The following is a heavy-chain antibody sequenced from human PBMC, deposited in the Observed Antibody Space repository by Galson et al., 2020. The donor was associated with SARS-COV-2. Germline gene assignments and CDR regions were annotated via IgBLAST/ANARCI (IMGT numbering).Heavy chain of an antibody. J-gene: IGHJ6*03. CDR2: MYYDGNT. Sequence: SETLSLTCTVSGGSISRYWWHWIRQPPGKGLEWIGYMYYDGNTNFNPSLQSRITISLDASKNQLSLMLTSVTAADTALYYCVRGSHYYFMDVWGKGTTVTVSS. CDR1: GGSISRYW. CDR3: VRGSHYYFMDV. D-gene: IGHD3-10*01. V-gene: IGHV4-59*08.